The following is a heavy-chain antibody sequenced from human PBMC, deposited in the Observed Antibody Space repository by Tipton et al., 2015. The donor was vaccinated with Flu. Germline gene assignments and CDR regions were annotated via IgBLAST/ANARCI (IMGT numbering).Heavy chain of an antibody. J-gene: IGHJ4*02. CDR3: ARGRRYWLFLPYFDN. D-gene: IGHD3-22*01. CDR2: FNHAGSA. V-gene: IGHV4-34*01. CDR1: GGSFSGYS. Sequence: TLSLTCAVYGGSFSGYSWSWIRQPPEGGLEWIGEFNHAGSAHYNPSLKSRVTMPVDTSKIQFSLKLSSVTAADTAVYYCARGRRYWLFLPYFDNWGQGALVTVSS.